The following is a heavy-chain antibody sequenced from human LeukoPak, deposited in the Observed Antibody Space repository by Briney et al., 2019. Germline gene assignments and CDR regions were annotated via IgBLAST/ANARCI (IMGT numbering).Heavy chain of an antibody. CDR1: GFAFSSYW. J-gene: IGHJ2*01. D-gene: IGHD1-1*01. CDR2: IKQDGSDK. CDR3: ARGGTWRGLQLNWYFDL. V-gene: IGHV3-7*03. Sequence: GGSLRLSCAASGFAFSSYWMTWVRQAPGKGLEWVANIKQDGSDKYYVDSVKGRFTISRDNAKNSLYLQMNSLRAEDTAVYYCARGGTWRGLQLNWYFDLWGRGTLVTVSS.